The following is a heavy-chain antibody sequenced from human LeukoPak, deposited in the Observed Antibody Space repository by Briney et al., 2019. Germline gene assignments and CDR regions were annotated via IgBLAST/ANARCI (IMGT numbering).Heavy chain of an antibody. D-gene: IGHD3-3*01. V-gene: IGHV1-18*01. CDR3: ARGGDTIFGAVIPIFDY. CDR1: GYTFTSYG. CDR2: ISAYNGNT. Sequence: ASVKVSCKASGYTFTSYGISWVRQAPGQGLEWMGWISAYNGNTNYAQKLQGRVTMTTDTSTSTAYMELRSLRSDDTAVYYCARGGDTIFGAVIPIFDYWGQGTLVTVSS. J-gene: IGHJ4*02.